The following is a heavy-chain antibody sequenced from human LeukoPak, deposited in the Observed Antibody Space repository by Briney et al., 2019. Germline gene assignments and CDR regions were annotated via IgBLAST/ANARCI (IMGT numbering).Heavy chain of an antibody. V-gene: IGHV1-24*01. CDR1: GYTLIELP. CDR3: ATDRLRTMVRGVLRSLEGFDP. Sequence: VASVKVSCKVSGYTLIELPMHWVRHAPGKGLEWMGGFDPEEGETIYAQKFQGRVTMTEDTSTDTAYMELSSLRSEDTAVYYCATDRLRTMVRGVLRSLEGFDPWGQGTLVTVSS. D-gene: IGHD3-10*01. J-gene: IGHJ5*02. CDR2: FDPEEGET.